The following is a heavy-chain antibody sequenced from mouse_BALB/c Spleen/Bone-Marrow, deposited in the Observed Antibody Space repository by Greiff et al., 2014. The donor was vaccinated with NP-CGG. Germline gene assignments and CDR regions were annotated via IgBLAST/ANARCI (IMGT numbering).Heavy chain of an antibody. CDR3: SRITTATGAMDY. CDR1: GFSLTSYG. J-gene: IGHJ4*01. Sequence: VKVVESGPGLVAPSQSLSITCTVSGFSLTSYGVHWVRQPPGKGLEWLGVIWADGSTNYNSALMSRLSISKDNSKNQVFLKMNSLQTDDTAMYYCSRITTATGAMDYWGQGTSVTVSS. V-gene: IGHV2-9*02. D-gene: IGHD1-2*01. CDR2: IWADGST.